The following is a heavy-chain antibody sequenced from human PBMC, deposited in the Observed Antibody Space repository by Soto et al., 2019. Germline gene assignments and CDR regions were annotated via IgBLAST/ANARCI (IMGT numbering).Heavy chain of an antibody. V-gene: IGHV1-69*13. CDR3: ARHWIPNQWFHDAFDI. CDR2: IIPIFGTA. CDR1: GGTFSSYA. Sequence: SVKVSCKASGGTFSSYAIIWVRQAPGQGLEWMGGIIPIFGTANYAQKFQGRVTITADESTSTAYMELSSLRSEDTAVYYCARHWIPNQWFHDAFDIWGQGTMVT. J-gene: IGHJ3*02. D-gene: IGHD3-22*01.